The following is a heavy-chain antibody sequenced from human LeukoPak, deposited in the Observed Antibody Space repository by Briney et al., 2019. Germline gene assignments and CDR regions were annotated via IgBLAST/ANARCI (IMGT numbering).Heavy chain of an antibody. CDR3: ARGFRGRYYFDY. Sequence: PSETLSLTCTVSGYSISSGYYWGWIRQPPGKGLEWIGSIYHSGSTYYNPSLKSRVTISVDTSKNQFSLKLSSVTAADTAVYYCARGFRGRYYFDYWGQGTLVTVSS. CDR2: IYHSGST. J-gene: IGHJ4*02. CDR1: GYSISSGYY. V-gene: IGHV4-38-2*02.